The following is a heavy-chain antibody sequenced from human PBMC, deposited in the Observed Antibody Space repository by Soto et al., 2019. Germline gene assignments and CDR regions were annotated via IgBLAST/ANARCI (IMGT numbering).Heavy chain of an antibody. D-gene: IGHD6-6*01. CDR1: GFTFSNAW. CDR3: TTGSTSTKNY. Sequence: PGGSLRLSCAASGFTFSNAWLSWVRQAPGKGLEWVGRIESKTDGGTTDYTAPVKGRFTISRDDSKNTLYLQMNSLKIEDTAVYYCTTGSTSTKNYWGQGTLVTVSS. V-gene: IGHV3-15*04. CDR2: IESKTDGGTT. J-gene: IGHJ4*02.